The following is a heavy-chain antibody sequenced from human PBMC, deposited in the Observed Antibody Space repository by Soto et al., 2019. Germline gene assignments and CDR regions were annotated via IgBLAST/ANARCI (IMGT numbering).Heavy chain of an antibody. D-gene: IGHD3-22*01. V-gene: IGHV1-69*13. CDR1: GGAFSSYA. Sequence: SVKVSCKASGGAFSSYAISWVRQAPGQGLEWMGGIIPIFGTANYAQKFQGRVTITADESTSTAYMELSSLRSEDTAVYYCARSLRETMIVVVLPAFDIWGQGTMVTVSS. CDR2: IIPIFGTA. J-gene: IGHJ3*02. CDR3: ARSLRETMIVVVLPAFDI.